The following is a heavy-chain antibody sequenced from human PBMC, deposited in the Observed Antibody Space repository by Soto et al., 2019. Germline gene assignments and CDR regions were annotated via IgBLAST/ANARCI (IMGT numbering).Heavy chain of an antibody. CDR1: GFTFSSYA. CDR3: AREGSYSGSYYVY. D-gene: IGHD1-26*01. Sequence: QVQLVESGGGVVQPGRSLRLSCAASGFTFSSYAMHWVRQAPGKGLEWVAVISYDGSNKYYADSVKGRFTISRDNSKNTLYLQMNSLRAEDTAVYYCAREGSYSGSYYVYWGQGTLVTVSS. V-gene: IGHV3-30-3*01. J-gene: IGHJ4*02. CDR2: ISYDGSNK.